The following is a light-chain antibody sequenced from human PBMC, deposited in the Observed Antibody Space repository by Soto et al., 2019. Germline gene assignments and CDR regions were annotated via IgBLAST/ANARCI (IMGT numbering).Light chain of an antibody. CDR1: SSDVGGYNY. CDR2: EVS. J-gene: IGLJ2*01. CDR3: SSYTSSSDLV. V-gene: IGLV2-14*01. Sequence: QSVLTQPASVSGSFGLSIIISGTGSSSDVGGYNYVSWYQNHTGTAPKLMIYEVSNGPSGVPNRFSGSKSGNTASLTISWLQAEDEADYYCSSYTSSSDLVFDWGTKLTVL.